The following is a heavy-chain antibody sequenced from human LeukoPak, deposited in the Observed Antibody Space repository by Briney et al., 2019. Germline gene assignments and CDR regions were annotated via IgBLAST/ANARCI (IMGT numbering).Heavy chain of an antibody. V-gene: IGHV1-8*01. CDR3: ARGSARLRWNY. D-gene: IGHD4-23*01. J-gene: IGHJ4*02. Sequence: ASVKVSCKASGYSFSSYDINWVRQATGQGLEWMGWMNPNSGNTGYAQKFQGRVTMTRNTSISTAYMELSSLRSEDTAVYYCARGSARLRWNYWGQGTLVTVSS. CDR1: GYSFSSYD. CDR2: MNPNSGNT.